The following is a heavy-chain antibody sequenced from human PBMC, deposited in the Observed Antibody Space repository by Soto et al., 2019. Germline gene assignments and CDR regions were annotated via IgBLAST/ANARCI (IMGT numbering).Heavy chain of an antibody. CDR2: INHIGNS. Sequence: QVQLQQWGAGLLKPSETLSLTCAVYGGFFSGYYWSWIRQPPGKGLEWSGEINHIGNSNYNPSLKSRATMSIDTSKNQFSLRLSSVTSADTAVYYCGRPPYDSSGNVLDYWGQGTLVTVSS. V-gene: IGHV4-34*01. CDR1: GGFFSGYY. CDR3: GRPPYDSSGNVLDY. D-gene: IGHD3-22*01. J-gene: IGHJ4*02.